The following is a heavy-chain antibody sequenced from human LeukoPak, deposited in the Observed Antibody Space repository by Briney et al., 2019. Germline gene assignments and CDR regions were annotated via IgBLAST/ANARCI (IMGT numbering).Heavy chain of an antibody. J-gene: IGHJ1*01. CDR3: ARGEPLVGSTRPEYFHH. CDR1: GASISSFY. D-gene: IGHD1-26*01. Sequence: SETLSLTFTVSGASISSFYWSSIRQPPGNGLEWIGYINFRGSISYNPSLKSRLTMSVETSKNQFFLQLLSVTAAGTAVYECARGEPLVGSTRPEYFHHWGQGTLVTVYS. CDR2: INFRGSI. V-gene: IGHV4-59*01.